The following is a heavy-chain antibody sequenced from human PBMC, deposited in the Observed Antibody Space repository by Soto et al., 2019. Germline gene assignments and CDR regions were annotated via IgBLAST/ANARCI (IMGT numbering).Heavy chain of an antibody. J-gene: IGHJ6*03. V-gene: IGHV3-66*01. D-gene: IGHD1-26*01. CDR1: GFTVSSNY. CDR2: IYSGGST. Sequence: GGSLRLSCAASGFTVSSNYMSWVRQAPGKGLEWVSVIYSGGSTYYADSVKGRFTISRDNSKNTLYLQMNSLRAEDTAVYYCARDLEYSGSYVYYMDVWGKGTTVTVSS. CDR3: ARDLEYSGSYVYYMDV.